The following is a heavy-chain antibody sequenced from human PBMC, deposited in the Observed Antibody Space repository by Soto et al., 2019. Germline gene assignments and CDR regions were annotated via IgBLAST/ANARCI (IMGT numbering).Heavy chain of an antibody. CDR1: GNSISTTNW. CDR2: IYHSGST. V-gene: IGHV4-4*02. Sequence: LALTCVVSGNSISTTNWWSWVRQSPGKGLEWIGEIYHSGSTNYNPSLKSRVTISVDKSKNQFSLKLSSVTAADTAVYYCARDVGYHYDGSPSGQFDFWGQGTLVTVSS. J-gene: IGHJ4*02. CDR3: ARDVGYHYDGSPSGQFDF. D-gene: IGHD3-22*01.